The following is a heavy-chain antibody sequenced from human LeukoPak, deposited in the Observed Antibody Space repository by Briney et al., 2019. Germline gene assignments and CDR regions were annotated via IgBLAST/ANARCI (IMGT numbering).Heavy chain of an antibody. CDR1: GFTFSSYA. CDR3: ARDYYYYGMDV. CDR2: ISYDGSNK. V-gene: IGHV3-30*14. Sequence: GGSLRLSCAASGFTFSSYAMHWVRQAPGKGLEWVAVISYDGSNKYYADSVKGRFTISRDNSKNTLYLQMNSLRAEDTAVYYCARDYYYYGMDVWGQGTTVTVSS. J-gene: IGHJ6*02.